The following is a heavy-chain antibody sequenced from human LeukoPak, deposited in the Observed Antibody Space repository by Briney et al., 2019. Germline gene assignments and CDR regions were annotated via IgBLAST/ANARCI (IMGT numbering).Heavy chain of an antibody. J-gene: IGHJ4*02. D-gene: IGHD3-10*01. CDR1: GYTLTELS. CDR3: ATGGYYGSGSYYLGY. V-gene: IGHV1-24*01. Sequence: GASVKVPCKVSGYTLTELSMHWVRQAPGKGLEWMGGFDPEDGETIYAQKFQGRVTMTEDTSTDTAYMELSSLRSEDTAVYYCATGGYYGSGSYYLGYWGQGTLVTVSS. CDR2: FDPEDGET.